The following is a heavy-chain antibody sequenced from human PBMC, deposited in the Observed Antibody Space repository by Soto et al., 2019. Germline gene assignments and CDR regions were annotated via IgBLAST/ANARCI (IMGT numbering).Heavy chain of an antibody. D-gene: IGHD2-15*01. CDR1: GYTFTGYY. V-gene: IGHV1-2*02. CDR2: INPNSGGT. CDR3: ARDRGNCSGGSCNPWWFDP. Sequence: ASVKVSCKASGYTFTGYYMHWVRQAPGQGLEWMGWINPNSGGTNYAQKFQGRVTMTRDTSISTAYMELSRLRSDDTAVYYCARDRGNCSGGSCNPWWFDPWGQGTLVKVS. J-gene: IGHJ5*02.